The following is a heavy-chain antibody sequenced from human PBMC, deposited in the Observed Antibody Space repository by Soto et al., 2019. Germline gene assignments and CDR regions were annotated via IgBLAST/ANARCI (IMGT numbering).Heavy chain of an antibody. CDR1: GFTFSSYG. V-gene: IGHV3-33*01. Sequence: QVQVVESGGGVVQPGRSLRLSCAASGFTFSSYGMHWVRQAPDKGLEWVAVIWYDGTNKHYADSVKCRFTISRDNSKNTLYLQMNSLRAEDTAVYYCARDSGSSYGMDVWGQGTTVTVAS. CDR2: IWYDGTNK. CDR3: ARDSGSSYGMDV. D-gene: IGHD6-13*01. J-gene: IGHJ6*02.